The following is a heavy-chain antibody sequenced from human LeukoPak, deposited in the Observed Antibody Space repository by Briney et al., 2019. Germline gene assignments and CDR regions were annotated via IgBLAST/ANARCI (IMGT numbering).Heavy chain of an antibody. CDR2: IWYDGSNK. V-gene: IGHV3-33*01. CDR1: GFTFSSYG. J-gene: IGHJ3*02. D-gene: IGHD3-22*01. Sequence: SGGSLRLSCAASGFTFSSYGMHWVRQAPGKGLEWVAVIWYDGSNKYYADSAKGRFTISRDNSKNTLYLQVNSLRAEDTAVYYCARDDGNYYDSSGPDAFDIWGQGTMVTVSS. CDR3: ARDDGNYYDSSGPDAFDI.